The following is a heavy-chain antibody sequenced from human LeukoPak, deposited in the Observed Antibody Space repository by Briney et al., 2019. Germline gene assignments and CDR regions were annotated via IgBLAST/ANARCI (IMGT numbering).Heavy chain of an antibody. V-gene: IGHV5-51*01. D-gene: IGHD7-27*01. CDR2: IYPGDSDT. Sequence: GGSLKISCKGSGYSFTNNWIGWVRQMPGKGLEWMGIIYPGDSDTRYSPSFLGQVTISADKSISTAYLQWSSLKATDTAMYYCARLLQSQTGELDYWGQGTLVTVSS. CDR1: GYSFTNNW. J-gene: IGHJ4*02. CDR3: ARLLQSQTGELDY.